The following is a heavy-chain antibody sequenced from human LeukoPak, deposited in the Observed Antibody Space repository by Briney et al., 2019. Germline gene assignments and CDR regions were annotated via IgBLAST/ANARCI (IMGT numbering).Heavy chain of an antibody. Sequence: SVKVSFKASGGTFSSYAISWVRQAPGQGLEWMGGIIPIFGTANYAQKFQGRVTITADESTSTAYMELSSLRSEDTAVYYCASRSSYSSSSGSYYYYMDVWGKGTTVTVSS. J-gene: IGHJ6*03. CDR1: GGTFSSYA. D-gene: IGHD6-6*01. V-gene: IGHV1-69*13. CDR2: IIPIFGTA. CDR3: ASRSSYSSSSGSYYYYMDV.